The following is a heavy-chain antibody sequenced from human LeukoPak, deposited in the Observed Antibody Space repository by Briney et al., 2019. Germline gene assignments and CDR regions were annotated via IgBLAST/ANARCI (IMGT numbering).Heavy chain of an antibody. CDR3: ARDGGIVATIPSFDY. J-gene: IGHJ4*02. Sequence: ASVKVSCKASGYTFTSYYMHWVRQAPGQGLEWMGIINPSGGSTSYAQKFQGRVTMTRDMSTSTVYVELSSLRSEDTAVYYCARDGGIVATIPSFDYWGQGTLVTVSS. CDR1: GYTFTSYY. V-gene: IGHV1-46*01. CDR2: INPSGGST. D-gene: IGHD5-12*01.